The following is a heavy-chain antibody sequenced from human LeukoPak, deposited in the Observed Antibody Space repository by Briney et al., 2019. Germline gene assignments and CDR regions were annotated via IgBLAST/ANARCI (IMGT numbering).Heavy chain of an antibody. CDR2: ISYDGSNK. V-gene: IGHV3-30*04. J-gene: IGHJ4*02. Sequence: PGRSLRLSCAASGFTFSSYAMHWVRQAPGKGLEWVAVISYDGSNKYYADSVKGRFTISGDNSKNTLYLQMNSLRAEDTAVYYCARDPLGTRPGFDYWGQGTLVTVSS. CDR3: ARDPLGTRPGFDY. CDR1: GFTFSSYA. D-gene: IGHD1-1*01.